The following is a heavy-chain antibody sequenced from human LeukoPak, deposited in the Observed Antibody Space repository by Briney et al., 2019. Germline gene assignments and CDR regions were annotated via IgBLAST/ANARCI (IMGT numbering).Heavy chain of an antibody. CDR1: GFTFSDYA. V-gene: IGHV3-23*01. J-gene: IGHJ4*02. CDR2: VSASGGST. CDR3: ATPQGDY. Sequence: GGSLRLSCAASGFTFSDYAMSWVRQAPGKGLEWVSAVSASGGSTYYADSVKGRFTISRDNSKNTLNLQMNSLRAEDMALYYCATPQGDYWGQGTLVTASS.